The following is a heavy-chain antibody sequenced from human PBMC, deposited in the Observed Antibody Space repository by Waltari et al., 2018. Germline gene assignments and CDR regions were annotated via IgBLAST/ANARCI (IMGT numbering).Heavy chain of an antibody. D-gene: IGHD3-10*01. Sequence: QDQLVESGGGVVQPGGSLRLSCAASGFTFSSYGMHWVRQAPGKGWGGVVRFGYEGTVNYYLDSEKGRLTISRDNFKSTLYLQMSSLRADDTAVYYCARDGLGGSRVPGEYWGRGTLVTVSS. J-gene: IGHJ4*01. V-gene: IGHV3-30*02. CDR3: ARDGLGGSRVPGEY. CDR1: GFTFSSYG. CDR2: FGYEGTVN.